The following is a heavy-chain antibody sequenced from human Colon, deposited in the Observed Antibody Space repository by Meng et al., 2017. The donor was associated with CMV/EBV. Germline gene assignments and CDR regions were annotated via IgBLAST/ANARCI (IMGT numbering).Heavy chain of an antibody. J-gene: IGHJ4*02. V-gene: IGHV4-59*01. CDR2: IYYSGST. D-gene: IGHD2-15*01. Sequence: GSLRLSCTVSGGSISSYYWSWIRQPPGKGLEWIGYIYYSGSTNYNPSLKSRVTISVDTSKNQFSLKLSSVTAADTAVYYCGTGGGDYWGQGTLVTVSS. CDR1: GGSISSYY. CDR3: GTGGGDY.